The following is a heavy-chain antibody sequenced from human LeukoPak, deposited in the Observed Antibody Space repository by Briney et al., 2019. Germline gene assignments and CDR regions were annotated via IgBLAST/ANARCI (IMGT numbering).Heavy chain of an antibody. CDR3: ARHYCSSTSCFGPHYYYYGMDV. CDR2: IYPGDSDT. CDR1: GYSFTSYW. J-gene: IGHJ6*02. V-gene: IGHV5-51*01. D-gene: IGHD2-2*01. Sequence: GESLKISCKGSGYSFTSYWIGWVRQMPGKGLEWMGIIYPGDSDTRYSPSFQGQVTISADKSISTAYLQWSSLKATDTAMYYCARHYCSSTSCFGPHYYYYGMDVWGQGTTVTVSS.